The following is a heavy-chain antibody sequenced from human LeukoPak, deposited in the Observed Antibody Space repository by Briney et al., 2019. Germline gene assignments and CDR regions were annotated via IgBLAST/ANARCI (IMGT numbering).Heavy chain of an antibody. V-gene: IGHV3-21*01. J-gene: IGHJ4*02. CDR3: ARGHYDVLAASYKWTPDY. Sequence: GGSLRLSCAASGFTFNTFNMNWVRQAPEKGLEWVSSITSGGDYIYYADSVKGRFTTSRDNAKNSLSLQLNSLRVEDTAVYYCARGHYDVLAASYKWTPDYWGQGTLVTVSS. CDR2: ITSGGDYI. D-gene: IGHD3-9*01. CDR1: GFTFNTFN.